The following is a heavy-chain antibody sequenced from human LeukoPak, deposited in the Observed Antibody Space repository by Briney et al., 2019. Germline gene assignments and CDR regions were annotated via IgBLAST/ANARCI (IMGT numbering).Heavy chain of an antibody. CDR1: GFTFSSYA. CDR3: ARPYNFSSGYWNY. CDR2: ISGSGGST. D-gene: IGHD3-3*01. J-gene: IGHJ4*02. Sequence: TGGSLRLSCAASGFTFSSYAMSWVRQAPGKGLEWVSAISGSGGSTYYADSVKGRFTISRDNVKNSLYLQMNSLRTEDTAVYYCARPYNFSSGYWNYWGQGTLVTVSS. V-gene: IGHV3-23*01.